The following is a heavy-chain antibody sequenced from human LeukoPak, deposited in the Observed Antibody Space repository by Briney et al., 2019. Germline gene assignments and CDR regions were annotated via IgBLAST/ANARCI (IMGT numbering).Heavy chain of an antibody. CDR3: AKDISRFNYYGSGDDAFDI. CDR1: GFTFSSYA. CDR2: ISGSGGST. J-gene: IGHJ3*02. V-gene: IGHV3-23*01. D-gene: IGHD3-10*01. Sequence: GGSLRLSWAASGFTFSSYAMSWVSQAPGKGLEWVSAISGSGGSTYYADSVKGRFTISRDNAKNSLYLQMNSLRAEDTALYYCAKDISRFNYYGSGDDAFDIWGQGTMVTVSS.